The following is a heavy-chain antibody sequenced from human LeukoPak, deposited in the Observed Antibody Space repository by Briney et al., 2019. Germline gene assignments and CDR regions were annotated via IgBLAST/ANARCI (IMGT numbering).Heavy chain of an antibody. D-gene: IGHD3-9*01. J-gene: IGHJ6*02. CDR2: ISAYNGNT. Sequence: ASVKVSCKASGGTFSSYAISWVRQAPGQGLEWMGWISAYNGNTNYAQRLQGRVTMTTDTSTSTAYMELRSLRSDDTAVYYCARGPTYYDILYGMDVWGQGTTVTVSS. CDR3: ARGPTYYDILYGMDV. V-gene: IGHV1-18*01. CDR1: GGTFSSYA.